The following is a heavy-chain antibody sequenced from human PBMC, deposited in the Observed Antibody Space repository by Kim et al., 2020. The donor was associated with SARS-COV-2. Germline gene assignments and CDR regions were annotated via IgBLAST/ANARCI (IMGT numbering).Heavy chain of an antibody. J-gene: IGHJ3*02. CDR1: GGTFSSYA. CDR2: IIPIFGTA. Sequence: SVKVSCKASGGTFSSYAISWVRQAPGQGLEWMGGIIPIFGTANYAQKFQGRVTITADESTSTAYMELSSLRSEDTAVYYCARWGENCDYDDSSGPDAFDIWGQGTMVTVSS. CDR3: ARWGENCDYDDSSGPDAFDI. V-gene: IGHV1-69*13. D-gene: IGHD3-22*01.